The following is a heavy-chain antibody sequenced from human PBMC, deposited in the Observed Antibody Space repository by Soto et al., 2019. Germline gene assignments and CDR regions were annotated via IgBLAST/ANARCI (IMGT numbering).Heavy chain of an antibody. CDR2: IVVGSGNT. CDR1: GFTFTSSA. CDR3: AAVPMTTVTSYFDD. Sequence: SVKVSCKASGFTFTSSAVQWVRQARGQRLEWIGWIVVGSGNTNYAQKFQERVTITRDMSTSTAYMELSSLRSEDTAVYYCAAVPMTTVTSYFDDWGQGTLVTVSS. V-gene: IGHV1-58*01. J-gene: IGHJ4*02. D-gene: IGHD4-4*01.